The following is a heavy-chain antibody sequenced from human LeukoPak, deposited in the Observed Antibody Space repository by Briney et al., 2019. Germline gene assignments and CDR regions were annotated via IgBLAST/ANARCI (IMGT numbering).Heavy chain of an antibody. J-gene: IGHJ6*02. CDR1: GLTFSSYS. V-gene: IGHV3-21*01. CDR3: ARRGCSSTSCYAYYYYGMDV. Sequence: GGSLRLSCAASGLTFSSYSMNWVRQVPGKGLEWVSSISGSSSYIYYADSVKGRFTISRDNAKKSLWLQMNSLRAEDTAVYYCARRGCSSTSCYAYYYYGMDVWGQGTTVTVSS. CDR2: ISGSSSYI. D-gene: IGHD2-2*01.